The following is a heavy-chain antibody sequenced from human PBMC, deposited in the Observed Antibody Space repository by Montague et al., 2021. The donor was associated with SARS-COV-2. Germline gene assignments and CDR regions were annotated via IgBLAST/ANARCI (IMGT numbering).Heavy chain of an antibody. J-gene: IGHJ4*02. CDR2: IYYSGST. CDR3: ARGGTIFGVVTFPFDY. CDR1: GGSICSGGYY. V-gene: IGHV4-31*03. D-gene: IGHD3-3*01. Sequence: TLSLTCTVSGGSICSGGYYWSWIRPHPGKGLEWIGYIYYSGSTYYNPSLKSRVTISVDTSKNQFSLKLSSVTAADTAVYYCARGGTIFGVVTFPFDYWGQGTLVTVSS.